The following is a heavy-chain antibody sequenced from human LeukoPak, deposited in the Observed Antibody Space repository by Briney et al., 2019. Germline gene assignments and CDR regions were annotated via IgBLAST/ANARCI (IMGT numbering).Heavy chain of an antibody. CDR1: GGTFSSYA. Sequence: GASVKVSCKASGGTFSSYAISWVRQAPGQGLEWMGGIIPIFGTANYAQKFQGRVTITADESTSTAYMELSSLRSEDTAVYYCARTGKDFWSGYYSYFDYWGQGTLVTVSS. V-gene: IGHV1-69*13. CDR2: IIPIFGTA. D-gene: IGHD3-3*01. CDR3: ARTGKDFWSGYYSYFDY. J-gene: IGHJ4*02.